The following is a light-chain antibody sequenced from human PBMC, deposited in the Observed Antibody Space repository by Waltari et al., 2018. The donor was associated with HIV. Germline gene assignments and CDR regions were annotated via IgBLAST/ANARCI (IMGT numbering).Light chain of an antibody. Sequence: QSALTQPAPVSGSPGQSITIPCPGTSNDIETYTLVSWYQHHPGTAPNLMMYEVSKRPSAVSNRFSGSKSGNTASLTISGRQAEDDADYSCCSYAGRNTLVFGGGTKVTVL. CDR3: CSYAGRNTLV. CDR2: EVS. V-gene: IGLV2-23*02. CDR1: SNDIETYTL. J-gene: IGLJ3*02.